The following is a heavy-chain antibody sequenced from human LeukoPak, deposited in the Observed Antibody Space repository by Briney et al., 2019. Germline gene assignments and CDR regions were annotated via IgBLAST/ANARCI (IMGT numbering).Heavy chain of an antibody. CDR1: GGSVTKYY. CDR2: IFHTGIT. V-gene: IGHV4-59*02. Sequence: SETLSLACTVSGGSVTKYYWHWIRQAPGKGLEWIGFIFHTGITNYNPSLKSRVTISVDTSKNQFSLKLTSVTAADTAVYFCARDLFPINWFESWGQGTLVTVSS. CDR3: ARDLFPINWFES. J-gene: IGHJ5*01. D-gene: IGHD2-2*02.